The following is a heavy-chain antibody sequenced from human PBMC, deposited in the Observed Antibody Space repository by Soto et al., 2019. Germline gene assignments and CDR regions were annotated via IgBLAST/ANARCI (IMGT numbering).Heavy chain of an antibody. CDR1: GFSGSSSY. CDR2: IHSGGTT. V-gene: IGHV3-66*01. Sequence: EVQLVESGGGLVQPGGSLRLSCAGSGFSGSSSYMGWARQAPGKGLEWISAIHSGGTTYGADSVKGRFTISRDTSKNTVYLQMNSLRVQDTAVYYCARDSNSTARFGYWGQGSLVIVSS. CDR3: ARDSNSTARFGY. J-gene: IGHJ4*02. D-gene: IGHD3-3*01.